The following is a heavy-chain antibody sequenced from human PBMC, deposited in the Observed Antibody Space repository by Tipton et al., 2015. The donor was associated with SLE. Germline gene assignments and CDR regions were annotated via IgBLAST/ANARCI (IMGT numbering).Heavy chain of an antibody. V-gene: IGHV4-34*04. J-gene: IGHJ6*02. D-gene: IGHD6-13*01. CDR1: DGSLSGYY. CDR2: ISHEGGA. CDR3: ARDGGQRVISGTYDFYYYGLDV. Sequence: TLSLTCTVFDGSLSGYYWAWLRQSPGKGLEWIGEISHEGGANNNPSPERRGTISLETSKNQFSLKLTSLTPADTAVYYCARDGGQRVISGTYDFYYYGLDVWGQGTTVTVSS.